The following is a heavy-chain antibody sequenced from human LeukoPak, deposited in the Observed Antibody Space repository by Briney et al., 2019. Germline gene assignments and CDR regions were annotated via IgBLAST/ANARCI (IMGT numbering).Heavy chain of an antibody. V-gene: IGHV1-2*02. Sequence: GASVKVSCKASGYTFTGYYMHWVRQAPGQGLDWMGWINPNSGGTNYAQKFQGRVTMTRDTYISTAYMELSRLRSDDTAVYYCTRELSSPSCTFDYWGQGTLVTVSS. J-gene: IGHJ4*02. D-gene: IGHD2-2*01. CDR1: GYTFTGYY. CDR3: TRELSSPSCTFDY. CDR2: INPNSGGT.